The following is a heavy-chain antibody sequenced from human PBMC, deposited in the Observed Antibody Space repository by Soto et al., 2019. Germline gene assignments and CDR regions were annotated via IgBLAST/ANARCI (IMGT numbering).Heavy chain of an antibody. CDR2: ISSSSSYI. Sequence: GGSLRLSCAASGFTFSSYSMNWVRQAPGKGLEWVSSISSSSSYIYYADSVKGRFTISRDNAKNSLYLQMNSLRAEDTAVYYCARDLADCTNGVCYTGGFDYWGQGTLVTVSS. CDR3: ARDLADCTNGVCYTGGFDY. CDR1: GFTFSSYS. V-gene: IGHV3-21*01. J-gene: IGHJ4*02. D-gene: IGHD2-8*01.